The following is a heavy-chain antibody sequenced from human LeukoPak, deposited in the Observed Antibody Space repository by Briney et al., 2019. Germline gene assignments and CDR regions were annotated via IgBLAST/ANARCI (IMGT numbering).Heavy chain of an antibody. V-gene: IGHV3-48*03. CDR1: GFTFSSYE. D-gene: IGHD4-23*01. CDR2: ISSSDNTI. J-gene: IGHJ4*02. CDR3: ARDYGGSSPFDY. Sequence: GGSLRLSCAASGFTFSSYEMHWVRQAPGKGLEWVSYISSSDNTIYYADSVKGRFTISRDNAKNSLYLQMNSLRAEDTAVYYCARDYGGSSPFDYWGQGTLVTVSS.